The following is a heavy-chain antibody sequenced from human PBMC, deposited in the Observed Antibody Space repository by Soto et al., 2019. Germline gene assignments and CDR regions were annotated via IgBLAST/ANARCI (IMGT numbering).Heavy chain of an antibody. CDR1: GYTFTTYG. D-gene: IGHD2-2*01. CDR3: ARDVRLLRLCSTTSCYLAA. CDR2: ISGYNGDI. Sequence: QAQMVQSGAEVKKPGASVKVSCRTSGYTFTTYGVSWVREAPGQGLEWMGWISGYNGDITYAERLQGRLTMTTDTSTSTAYMELRNLRPEDTAVYFGARDVRLLRLCSTTSCYLAAWAQGTLVTVSS. V-gene: IGHV1-18*01. J-gene: IGHJ5*02.